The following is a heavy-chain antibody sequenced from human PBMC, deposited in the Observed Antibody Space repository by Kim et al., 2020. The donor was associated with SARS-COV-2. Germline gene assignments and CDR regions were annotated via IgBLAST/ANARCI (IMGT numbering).Heavy chain of an antibody. J-gene: IGHJ6*02. D-gene: IGHD6-19*01. V-gene: IGHV3-11*05. CDR3: ARDLTIAVAGSDFPYYYYGMDV. CDR2: ISSSSSYT. CDR1: GFTFSDYY. Sequence: GGSLRLSCAASGFTFSDYYMSWIRQAPGKGLEWVSYISSSSSYTNYADSVKGRFTISRDNAKNSLYLQMNSLRAEDTAVYYCARDLTIAVAGSDFPYYYYGMDVWGQGTTVTVSS.